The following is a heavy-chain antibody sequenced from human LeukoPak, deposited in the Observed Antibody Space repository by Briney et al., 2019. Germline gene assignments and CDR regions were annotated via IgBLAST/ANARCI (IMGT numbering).Heavy chain of an antibody. V-gene: IGHV1-18*01. D-gene: IGHD2-2*01. CDR1: GYTFTSYG. CDR2: ISAYNGNT. J-gene: IGHJ6*02. Sequence: ASVKVSCKASGYTFTSYGISWVRQAPGQGLEWMGWISAYNGNTNYAQKLQGRVTMTTDTSTSTAYMELRSLRSDDTAVYYCAAGGYCSSTSCYDPYYYYGMDVWGQGTTATVSS. CDR3: AAGGYCSSTSCYDPYYYYGMDV.